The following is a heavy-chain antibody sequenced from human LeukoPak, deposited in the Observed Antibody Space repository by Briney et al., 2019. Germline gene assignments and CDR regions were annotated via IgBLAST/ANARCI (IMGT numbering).Heavy chain of an antibody. Sequence: SVKVSCKASGGTYSSYAISWVRQAPGQGLEWMGGIIPIFGTANYAQKFQGRVTITADESTSTAYMELSSLRSEDTAVYYCASAGIVGAAVQAFDIWGQGTMVTVSS. J-gene: IGHJ3*02. V-gene: IGHV1-69*13. CDR2: IIPIFGTA. CDR3: ASAGIVGAAVQAFDI. CDR1: GGTYSSYA. D-gene: IGHD1-26*01.